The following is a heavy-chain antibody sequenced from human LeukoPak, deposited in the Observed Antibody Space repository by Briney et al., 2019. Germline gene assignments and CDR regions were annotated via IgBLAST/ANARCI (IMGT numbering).Heavy chain of an antibody. CDR3: ARDKITMVRGVDGMDV. CDR1: GGSISSSGYY. J-gene: IGHJ6*02. CDR2: IYCSGST. D-gene: IGHD3-10*01. Sequence: SKTLSLTCTVSGGSISSSGYYWGWIRQHPGKGLEWIGYIYCSGSTYYNPSLKSRVTISVDTSKNQFSLKLSSVTAADTAVYYCARDKITMVRGVDGMDVWGQGTTVIVSS. V-gene: IGHV4-31*03.